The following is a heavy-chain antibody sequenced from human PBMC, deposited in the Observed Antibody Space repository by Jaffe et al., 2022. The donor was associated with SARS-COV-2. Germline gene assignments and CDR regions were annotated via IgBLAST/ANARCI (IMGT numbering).Heavy chain of an antibody. CDR3: ARDSWDSSFDY. J-gene: IGHJ4*02. Sequence: QVQLVESGGGVVQPGRSLRLSCAASGFTFSSYGMHWVRQAPGKGLEWVAVIWYDGSNKYYADSVKGRFTISRDNSKNTLYLQMNSLRAEDTAVYYCARDSWDSSFDYWGQGTLVTVSS. CDR1: GFTFSSYG. D-gene: IGHD3-22*01. V-gene: IGHV3-33*01. CDR2: IWYDGSNK.